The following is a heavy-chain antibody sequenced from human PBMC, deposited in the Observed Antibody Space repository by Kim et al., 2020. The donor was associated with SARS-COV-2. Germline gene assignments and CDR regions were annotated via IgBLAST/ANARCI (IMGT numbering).Heavy chain of an antibody. CDR2: IWHDGSKK. J-gene: IGHJ4*02. CDR3: ARDEGASLDS. CDR1: GFTLSTYG. Sequence: GGSLRLSCAASGFTLSTYGINWVRQAPGKGLEWVAVIWHDGSKKDYGDSVKGRFTISRDTSKNTVYLQINSLGAEDTAVYYCARDEGASLDSWGQGTLVTVSS. V-gene: IGHV3-33*08. D-gene: IGHD3-16*01.